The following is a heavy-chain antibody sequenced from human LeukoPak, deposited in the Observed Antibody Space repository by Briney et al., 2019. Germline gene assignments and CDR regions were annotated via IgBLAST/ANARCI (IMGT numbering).Heavy chain of an antibody. CDR1: GFTFSSYG. J-gene: IGHJ4*02. Sequence: PGGSLRPSCAASGFTFSSYGMHWVRQAPGKGLEWVAVISYDGSNKYYADSVKGRFTISRDNSKNTLYLQMNSLRAEDTAVYYCAKEDVGRPFFDYWGQGTLVTVSS. CDR3: AKEDVGRPFFDY. CDR2: ISYDGSNK. V-gene: IGHV3-30*18. D-gene: IGHD3-10*01.